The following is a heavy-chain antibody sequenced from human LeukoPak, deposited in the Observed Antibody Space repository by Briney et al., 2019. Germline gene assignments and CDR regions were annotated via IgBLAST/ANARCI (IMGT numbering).Heavy chain of an antibody. CDR3: ARVLDCSSTSCYTSIGGWFDP. J-gene: IGHJ5*02. CDR2: IYYSGST. D-gene: IGHD2-2*02. CDR1: GGSISSGGYY. V-gene: IGHV4-31*03. Sequence: SGTLSLTCTVSGGSISSGGYYWSWIRQHPGKGLEWIGYIYYSGSTYYNPSLKSRVTISVDTSKNQFSLKLSSVTAADTAVYYCARVLDCSSTSCYTSIGGWFDPWGQGTLVTVSS.